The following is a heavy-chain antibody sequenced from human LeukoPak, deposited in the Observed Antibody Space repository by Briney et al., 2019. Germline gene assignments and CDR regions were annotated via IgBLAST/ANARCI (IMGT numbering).Heavy chain of an antibody. V-gene: IGHV3-30*18. CDR1: GFTFSSSG. CDR3: AKDHGTWANRNWFDP. CDR2: ISYDGIIK. D-gene: IGHD4/OR15-4a*01. Sequence: PGGSLRLSCAASGFTFSSSGMHWVRQAPGKGPGWVAVISYDGIIKYYGDSVKGRFTISRDNSKNTLYLQMNSLRPEDTAVYYCAKDHGTWANRNWFDPWGQGTLVTVSS. J-gene: IGHJ5*02.